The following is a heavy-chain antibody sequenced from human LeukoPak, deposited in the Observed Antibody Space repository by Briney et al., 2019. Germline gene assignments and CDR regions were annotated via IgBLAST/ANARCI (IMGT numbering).Heavy chain of an antibody. CDR3: AKDLTRNYRVGMDV. J-gene: IGHJ6*02. CDR1: GFTFSSYA. D-gene: IGHD4-11*01. V-gene: IGHV3-23*01. Sequence: AGGSLRLSCAASGFTFSSYAMSWVRQAPGKGLEWVSAITGGGGGTYYADSVKGRFTISRDNSKNTLYLQMNSLRAEDTAVYYCAKDLTRNYRVGMDVWGQGTTVTVSS. CDR2: ITGGGGGT.